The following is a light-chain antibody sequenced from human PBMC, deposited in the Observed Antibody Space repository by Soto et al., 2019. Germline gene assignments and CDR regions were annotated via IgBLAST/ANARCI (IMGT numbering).Light chain of an antibody. V-gene: IGKV3-20*01. CDR1: QSVSNS. CDR3: HLSGTFPFT. J-gene: IGKJ3*01. Sequence: EVVLTQSPGTLSLSPGERATLSCRASQSVSNSLDWYQQKPGQAPRLLIYATSSRATGIPDRFSGSGSGTDFTLIITRLEPEDFAVYFCHLSGTFPFTFGPGTKVDI. CDR2: ATS.